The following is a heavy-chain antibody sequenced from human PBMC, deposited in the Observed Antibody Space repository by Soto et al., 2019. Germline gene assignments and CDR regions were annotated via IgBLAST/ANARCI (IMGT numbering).Heavy chain of an antibody. Sequence: PGGSLRLSCAASGFTFSSYSMNWVRQAPGKGLEWVSYISSSSSTIYYADSVKGRFTISRDNSKNTLYLQMNSLRAEDTAVYYCAKYGGYAFDIWGQGTMVTVSS. CDR2: ISSSSSTI. CDR3: AKYGGYAFDI. V-gene: IGHV3-48*01. D-gene: IGHD3-10*01. CDR1: GFTFSSYS. J-gene: IGHJ3*02.